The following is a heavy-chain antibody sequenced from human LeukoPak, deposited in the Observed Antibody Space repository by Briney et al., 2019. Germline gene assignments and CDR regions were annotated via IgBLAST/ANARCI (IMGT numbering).Heavy chain of an antibody. V-gene: IGHV3-74*01. J-gene: IGHJ6*03. D-gene: IGHD3-3*01. CDR3: AKGAAGGGGVTNYYYYYMDV. Sequence: GGSLRLSCAASGFTFSGYWMHWVRHAPGKGLVWVSRINGDGSSTTYADSVKGRFTISRDNAKNSLYLQMTSLRAEDTAVYYCAKGAAGGGGVTNYYYYYMDVWGKGTTVTVSS. CDR1: GFTFSGYW. CDR2: INGDGSST.